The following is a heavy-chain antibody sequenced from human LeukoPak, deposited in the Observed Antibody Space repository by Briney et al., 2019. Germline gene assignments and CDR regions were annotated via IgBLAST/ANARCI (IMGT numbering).Heavy chain of an antibody. J-gene: IGHJ4*02. V-gene: IGHV3-15*01. CDR2: IKSKSDGGTI. D-gene: IGHD2-15*01. CDR1: GFTFSDAW. Sequence: PGGSLRLSCVGSGFTFSDAWMSWVRQAPGKGLEWVGRIKSKSDGGTIDYAAPVKGRFTISRDDSRNTLYLQMNSLKTEDTAVYYCATRRQDGWWGQGTLVTVS. CDR3: ATRRQDGW.